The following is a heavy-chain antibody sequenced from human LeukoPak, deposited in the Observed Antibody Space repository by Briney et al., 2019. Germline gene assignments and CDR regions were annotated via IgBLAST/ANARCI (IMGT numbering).Heavy chain of an antibody. CDR3: SYVALHRDY. V-gene: IGHV1-2*02. CDR2: INPNSGGT. D-gene: IGHD4-4*01. J-gene: IGHJ4*02. Sequence: ASVKVSCMASLYTFTGYYMHRVRPAPGQGLEWMGWINPNSGGTNYAQKFQGRVTMTRDTSISTDYIWLSTLRDDDTPVYIFSYVALHRDYWGQGGLVAVSS. CDR1: LYTFTGYY.